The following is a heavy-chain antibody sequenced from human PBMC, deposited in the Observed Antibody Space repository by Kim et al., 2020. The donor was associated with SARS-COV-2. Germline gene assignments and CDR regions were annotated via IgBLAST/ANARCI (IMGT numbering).Heavy chain of an antibody. CDR2: INPGKGNT. J-gene: IGHJ2*01. V-gene: IGHV1-3*01. CDR1: EYTFTDYG. D-gene: IGHD3-16*01. CDR3: ARDLDTNLYGYWYFDV. Sequence: ASVKVSCKASEYTFTDYGIHWARQAPRQRLEWMGWINPGKGNTQYSPEFQGRVTITRDASASTAYMELSSLRSEDTATYYCARDLDTNLYGYWYFDVWGRGTLVTVSS.